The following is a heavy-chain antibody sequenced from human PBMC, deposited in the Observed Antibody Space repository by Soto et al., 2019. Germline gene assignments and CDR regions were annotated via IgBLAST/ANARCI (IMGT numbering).Heavy chain of an antibody. Sequence: ASVKVSCKASGYTFTGYYMHWVRQAPGQGLEWMGWINPNSGGTNYAQKFQGRVTMTRDTSISTAYMELSRLRSDDTAVYYCAGDQSSWGKHPYYYGMDVWGQGTTVTVSS. J-gene: IGHJ6*02. D-gene: IGHD6-13*01. CDR2: INPNSGGT. CDR1: GYTFTGYY. V-gene: IGHV1-2*02. CDR3: AGDQSSWGKHPYYYGMDV.